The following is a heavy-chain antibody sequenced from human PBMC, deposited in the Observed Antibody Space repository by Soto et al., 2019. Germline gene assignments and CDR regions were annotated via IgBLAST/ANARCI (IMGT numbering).Heavy chain of an antibody. V-gene: IGHV4-34*01. CDR1: SEYLGSYY. CDR2: INHAGKN. Sequence: SETLSLTCSVSSEYLGSYYWNWIRQSPGKGLEWIGEINHAGKNNYSPSLKSRVTMSIDMSKNLVSLKLTSVTAADTAVYYCARGGSSDWQVDLERWGQGTMVTV. J-gene: IGHJ3*01. D-gene: IGHD6-19*01. CDR3: ARGGSSDWQVDLER.